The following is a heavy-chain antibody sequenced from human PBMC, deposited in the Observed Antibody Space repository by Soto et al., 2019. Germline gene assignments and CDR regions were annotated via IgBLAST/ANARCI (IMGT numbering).Heavy chain of an antibody. Sequence: SETLSLTCTVSGGSISSYYWSWIRQPPGKGLEWIGYIYYSGSTNYNPSLKSRVTISVDTSKNQFSLKLSSVTAADTAVYYCARCTRSGSYYNVDYYYYYMDVWGKGTTVTVSS. D-gene: IGHD3-10*01. CDR1: GGSISSYY. J-gene: IGHJ6*03. CDR2: IYYSGST. CDR3: ARCTRSGSYYNVDYYYYYMDV. V-gene: IGHV4-59*08.